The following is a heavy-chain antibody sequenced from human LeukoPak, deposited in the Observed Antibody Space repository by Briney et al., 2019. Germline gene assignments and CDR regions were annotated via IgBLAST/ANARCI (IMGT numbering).Heavy chain of an antibody. D-gene: IGHD6-19*01. CDR1: GYTFTSYA. Sequence: GASVKVSCKASGYTFTSYAMHWVRQAPGQRLEWMGWINAGNGNTRYSQKFQGRVTITRDTSASTAYMELSSLRSEDTAVYYCARDLKQLGGWFDYWGQGTLVTVSP. CDR2: INAGNGNT. V-gene: IGHV1-3*01. J-gene: IGHJ4*02. CDR3: ARDLKQLGGWFDY.